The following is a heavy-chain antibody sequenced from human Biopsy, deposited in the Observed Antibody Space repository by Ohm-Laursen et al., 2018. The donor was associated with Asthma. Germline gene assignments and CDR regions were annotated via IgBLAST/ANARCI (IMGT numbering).Heavy chain of an antibody. J-gene: IGHJ4*02. CDR3: ARMISYYHEMRAPFFDY. Sequence: ASVKVSCNTSGYTVTRYAINWVRQAPGQGLEWMGWINTNTGNPTYAQGFTGRFVFSLDTSVNTAHLQISSLKAEDTAVYYCARMISYYHEMRAPFFDYWGQGTLVTVSS. D-gene: IGHD3-22*01. CDR2: INTNTGNP. CDR1: GYTVTRYA. V-gene: IGHV7-4-1*02.